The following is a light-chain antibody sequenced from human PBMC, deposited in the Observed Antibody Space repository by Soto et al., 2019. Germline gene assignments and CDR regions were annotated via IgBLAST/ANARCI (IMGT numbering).Light chain of an antibody. J-gene: IGLJ1*01. V-gene: IGLV2-14*03. CDR1: GSDVGGYNY. Sequence: QSVLTQPASVSGSPGQSITISYTGTGSDVGGYNYVSWYQQHPGKAPKLVIYDVTNRPSGVSNRFSGSKSGNTASLTISGLQAEDEADYYCTSYTRSRTYVFGTGTKLTVL. CDR2: DVT. CDR3: TSYTRSRTYV.